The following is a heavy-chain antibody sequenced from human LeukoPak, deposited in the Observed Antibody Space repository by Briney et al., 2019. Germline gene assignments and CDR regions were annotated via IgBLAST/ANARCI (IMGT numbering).Heavy chain of an antibody. CDR3: ARDPDDFWSGYSDY. CDR1: GFTFSSYW. J-gene: IGHJ4*02. V-gene: IGHV3-7*01. Sequence: AGGSLRLSCAASGFTFSSYWMSWVRQAPGKGLEWVANIKQDGSEKYYVDSVKGRFTISRDNAKNSLYLQMNSLRAEDTAVYYCARDPDDFWSGYSDYWGQGTLVTVSS. CDR2: IKQDGSEK. D-gene: IGHD3-3*01.